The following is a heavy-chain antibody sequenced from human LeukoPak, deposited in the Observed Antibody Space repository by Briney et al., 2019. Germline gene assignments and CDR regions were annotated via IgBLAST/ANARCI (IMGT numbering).Heavy chain of an antibody. V-gene: IGHV4-39*01. CDR1: GGSISSSSYY. D-gene: IGHD3-9*01. CDR2: IYYSGST. Sequence: SETLSPTCIVSGGSISSSSYYWGWIRQPPGKGLEWIGSIYYSGSTYYNPSLKSRVTISVDTSKNQFSLKLSSVTAADTAVYYCARLWNDFDWLFDYWGQGTLVTVSS. J-gene: IGHJ4*02. CDR3: ARLWNDFDWLFDY.